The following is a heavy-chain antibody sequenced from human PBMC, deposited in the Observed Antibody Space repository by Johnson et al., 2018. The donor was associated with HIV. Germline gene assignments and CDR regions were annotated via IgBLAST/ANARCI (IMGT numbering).Heavy chain of an antibody. D-gene: IGHD4-17*01. Sequence: VHLVESGGGLVQPGGSLRLSCAASGFTFSSYWMSWVRQAPGKGLEWVANIKQDGSDKYYADSVKGRFTISRDNSNNTLYLQMNSLRAEDTAVYYCAKVYGFDYGDYYDAFDIWGQGTMVTVSS. CDR1: GFTFSSYW. J-gene: IGHJ3*02. CDR3: AKVYGFDYGDYYDAFDI. CDR2: IKQDGSDK. V-gene: IGHV3-7*01.